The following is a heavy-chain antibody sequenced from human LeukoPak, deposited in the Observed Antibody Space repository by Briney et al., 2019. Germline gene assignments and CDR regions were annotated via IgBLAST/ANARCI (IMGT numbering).Heavy chain of an antibody. V-gene: IGHV3-21*01. D-gene: IGHD6-13*01. Sequence: GGSLRLSCAASGFSFSIYAMSWVRQAPGKGLEWVSSISHSGADTYYADSVKGRFTISRDNAKNSLYLQMNSLRAEDTAVYYCARSGSKNSSSWYDAFDIWGQGTMVTVSS. CDR3: ARSGSKNSSSWYDAFDI. CDR2: ISHSGADT. J-gene: IGHJ3*02. CDR1: GFSFSIYA.